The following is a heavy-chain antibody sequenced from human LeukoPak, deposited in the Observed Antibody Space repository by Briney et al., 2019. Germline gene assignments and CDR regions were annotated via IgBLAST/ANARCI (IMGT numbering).Heavy chain of an antibody. CDR2: ISSSGSTI. CDR3: AREIAVMSSGYYATHLDDAFDI. J-gene: IGHJ3*02. D-gene: IGHD3-22*01. V-gene: IGHV3-11*01. CDR1: GFTFSDYY. Sequence: GGSLRLSCAASGFTFSDYYMSWIRQAPGKGLEWVSYISSSGSTIYYADSVKGRFTISRDNAKNSLYLQMNSLRAEDTAVYYCAREIAVMSSGYYATHLDDAFDIWGQGTMVTVSS.